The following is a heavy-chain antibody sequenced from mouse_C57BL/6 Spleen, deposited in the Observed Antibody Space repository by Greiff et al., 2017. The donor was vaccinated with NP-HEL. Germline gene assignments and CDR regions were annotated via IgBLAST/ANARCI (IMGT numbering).Heavy chain of an antibody. Sequence: QVQLQQPGTELVKPGASVKLSCKASGYTFTSYWMHWVKQRPGQGLEWIGNINPSNGGTNYNEKFKSKAKLTVDKSSSTAYMELRSLTSEDSAVYYCTRYGNSSYWYFDVWGTGTTVTVSS. CDR1: GYTFTSYW. J-gene: IGHJ1*03. CDR2: INPSNGGT. CDR3: TRYGNSSYWYFDV. V-gene: IGHV1-53*01. D-gene: IGHD1-1*01.